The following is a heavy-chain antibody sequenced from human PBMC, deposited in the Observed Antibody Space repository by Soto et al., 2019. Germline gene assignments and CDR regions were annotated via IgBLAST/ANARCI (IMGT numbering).Heavy chain of an antibody. J-gene: IGHJ4*02. V-gene: IGHV3-21*01. CDR2: ISSSSSYI. CDR3: AREVRSSSSFDY. D-gene: IGHD6-13*01. CDR1: GFTFSSYS. Sequence: GGSLRLSCAASGFTFSSYSMNWVRQAPGKGLEWVSSISSSSSYIYYADSVKGRFTISRDNAKNSLYLQMNSLRAEDTAVYYCAREVRSSSSFDYWGQGTLVTVSS.